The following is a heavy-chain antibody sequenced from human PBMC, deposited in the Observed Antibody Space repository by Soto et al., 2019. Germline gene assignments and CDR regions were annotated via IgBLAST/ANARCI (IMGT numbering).Heavy chain of an antibody. CDR3: AKLITAVGTAY. CDR2: IGSSGSTT. Sequence: EVQLLESGGGLVQPGGSLRLSCAASGFIFSSYGMSWVRQTPGKGLEWVSSIGSSGSTTYYADSVKGRFTISRDNSKNTVYLQMNSLRAEDTALYYCAKLITAVGTAYWGQGTLVTVSS. V-gene: IGHV3-23*01. CDR1: GFIFSSYG. J-gene: IGHJ4*02. D-gene: IGHD6-13*01.